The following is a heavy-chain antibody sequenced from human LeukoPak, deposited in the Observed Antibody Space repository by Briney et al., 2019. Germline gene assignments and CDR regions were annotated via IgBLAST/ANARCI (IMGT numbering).Heavy chain of an antibody. Sequence: SETLSLTCTVSGGSISSSSYYWGWIRQPPGKGLEWIGSIYYSGSTYYNPSLKSRVTISVDTSKNQFSLKLSSVTAADTAVYYCARGGSYTGTTVYYYYGMDVWGQGTTVTVSS. D-gene: IGHD1-7*01. CDR2: IYYSGST. J-gene: IGHJ6*02. CDR1: GGSISSSSYY. V-gene: IGHV4-39*07. CDR3: ARGGSYTGTTVYYYYGMDV.